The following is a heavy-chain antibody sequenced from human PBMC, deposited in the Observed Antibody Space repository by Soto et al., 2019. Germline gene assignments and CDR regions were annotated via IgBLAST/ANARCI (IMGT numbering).Heavy chain of an antibody. CDR2: INHSGST. D-gene: IGHD4-4*01. Sequence: SETLSLTCAVYGGSFSGYYWSWIRQPPGKGLEWIGEINHSGSTNYXPXXXXXXXXXXXTSXXQFSLKLSSVTAADTAVYYCARGWSNYPPFDYWGQGTLVTVSS. CDR1: GGSFSGYY. J-gene: IGHJ4*02. CDR3: ARGWSNYPPFDY. V-gene: IGHV4-34*01.